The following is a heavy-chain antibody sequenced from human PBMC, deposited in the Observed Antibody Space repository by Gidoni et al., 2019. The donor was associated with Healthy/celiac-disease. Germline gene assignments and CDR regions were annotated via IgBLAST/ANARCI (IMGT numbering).Heavy chain of an antibody. CDR1: VGSFSGYY. CDR2: INHSGST. V-gene: IGHV4-34*01. CDR3: ARYGGRLQYFQH. Sequence: QVQLQQWGAGLFPPSETLSLTCAVYVGSFSGYYWSWIRQPPGKGLEWIGEINHSGSTNYNPSLKSRVTISVDTSKNQFSLKLSSGTAADTAVYYCARYGGRLQYFQHWGQGTLVTVSS. D-gene: IGHD4-17*01. J-gene: IGHJ1*01.